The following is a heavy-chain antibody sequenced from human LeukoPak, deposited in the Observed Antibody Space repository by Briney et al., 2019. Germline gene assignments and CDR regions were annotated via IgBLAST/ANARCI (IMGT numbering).Heavy chain of an antibody. Sequence: PGGSLRLSCVISDFPVSDNYMSWVRQAPGRGLEWVSGISGSGGNTNFADSVKGRFTISRDNSNNTLYLQMNSLRAEDTAVYYCAKDLQRTTITSTSFDYWGQGTLVTVSS. CDR1: DFPVSDNY. J-gene: IGHJ4*02. CDR3: AKDLQRTTITSTSFDY. V-gene: IGHV3-23*01. CDR2: ISGSGGNT. D-gene: IGHD4-11*01.